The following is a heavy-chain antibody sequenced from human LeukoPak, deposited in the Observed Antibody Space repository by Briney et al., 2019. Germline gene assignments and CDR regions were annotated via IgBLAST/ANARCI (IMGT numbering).Heavy chain of an antibody. CDR2: SYYSGNT. CDR3: ARHGNVVVVPAAKGFDY. Sequence: SETMSLTCPVSGGSISSSNYFWVWILQPSGKGLEWIGRSYYSGNTYYNPALKGQVTISLDTSKNHCSLDLRSVMAADTAVYYCARHGNVVVVPAAKGFDYWGQGTQVTVSS. CDR1: GGSISSSNYF. D-gene: IGHD2-2*01. V-gene: IGHV4-39*01. J-gene: IGHJ4*02.